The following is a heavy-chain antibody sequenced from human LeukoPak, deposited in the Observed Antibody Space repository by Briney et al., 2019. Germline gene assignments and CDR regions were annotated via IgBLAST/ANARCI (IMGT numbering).Heavy chain of an antibody. CDR2: FDPEDGET. CDR1: GYTFTGYY. J-gene: IGHJ6*02. D-gene: IGHD6-13*01. V-gene: IGHV1-24*01. Sequence: ASVKVSCKASGYTFTGYYMHWVRQAPGKGLEWMGGFDPEDGETIYAQKFQGRVTMTEDTSTDTAYMELSSLRSEDTAVYYCATPPSIAADYGMDVWGQGTTVTVSS. CDR3: ATPPSIAADYGMDV.